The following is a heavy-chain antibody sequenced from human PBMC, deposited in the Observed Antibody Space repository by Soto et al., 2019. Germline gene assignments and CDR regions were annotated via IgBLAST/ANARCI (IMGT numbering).Heavy chain of an antibody. D-gene: IGHD1-1*01. CDR1: GFTFSSYG. J-gene: IGHJ4*02. CDR2: ISYDGSNK. Sequence: QVQLVESGGGVVQPGRSLRLSCAASGFTFSSYGMHWVRQAPGKGLEWVAVISYDGSNKYYADSVKGRFTISRDNSKNTLYLQMNSLRAEDTAVYYCAKEALGGTSDYWGQGTLVTVSS. V-gene: IGHV3-30*18. CDR3: AKEALGGTSDY.